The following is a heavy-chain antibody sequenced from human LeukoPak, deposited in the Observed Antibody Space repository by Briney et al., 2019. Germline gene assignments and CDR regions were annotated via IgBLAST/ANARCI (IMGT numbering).Heavy chain of an antibody. Sequence: GGSLRLSCAASRFTFSSYAMSWVRQAPGKGLEWVSAISGSGGSTYYADSVKGRFTISRDNSKNTLYLQMNSLRAEDTAVYYCAKDGYSSGSYYFDYWGQGTLVTVSS. D-gene: IGHD6-19*01. CDR3: AKDGYSSGSYYFDY. V-gene: IGHV3-23*01. CDR2: ISGSGGST. J-gene: IGHJ4*02. CDR1: RFTFSSYA.